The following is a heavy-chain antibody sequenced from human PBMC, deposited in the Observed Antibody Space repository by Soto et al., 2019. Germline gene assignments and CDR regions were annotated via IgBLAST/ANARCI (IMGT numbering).Heavy chain of an antibody. CDR1: GGSISGLGDC. D-gene: IGHD5-12*01. J-gene: IGHJ6*02. Sequence: PSETLSLTCTVSGGSISGLGDCWSWIRQHPGKGLEWIGSIYYSGSTYYNPSLKSRVTISVDTSKNQFSLKLSSVTAADTAVYYCARGEMATIDFDYYYGMDVWGQGTTVTVSS. CDR3: ARGEMATIDFDYYYGMDV. V-gene: IGHV4-39*01. CDR2: IYYSGST.